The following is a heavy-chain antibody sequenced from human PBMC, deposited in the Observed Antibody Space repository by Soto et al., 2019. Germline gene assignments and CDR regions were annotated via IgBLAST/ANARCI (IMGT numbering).Heavy chain of an antibody. CDR3: ARTSELGDGYNYDAFDI. CDR2: IDWADDK. V-gene: IGHV2-70*01. J-gene: IGHJ3*02. D-gene: IGHD1-1*01. Sequence: SGPTLVNPTQTLTLTCTFSGFSLSTSGMCVSWIRQPPGKALEWLALIDWADDKYYSASLKTRLTISWDTSKNQVVLSMTDMDPVDTATYYCARTSELGDGYNYDAFDIWGRGTVVTVSS. CDR1: GFSLSTSGMC.